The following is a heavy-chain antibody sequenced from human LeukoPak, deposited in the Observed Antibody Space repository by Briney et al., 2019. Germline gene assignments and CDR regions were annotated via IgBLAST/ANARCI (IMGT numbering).Heavy chain of an antibody. V-gene: IGHV4-28*05. CDR3: ARIRCTTTSRYVDY. D-gene: IGHD2-2*01. Sequence: PSDTLSLTCAVSGDSISNSNWWGWIRQPPGKGLEWIGYIYYSGSIYYNPSLKSRVTMSVDTSKNQFSLKLTSVTAVGTAVYYCARIRCTTTSRYVDYWGQGTLVTVSS. J-gene: IGHJ4*02. CDR2: IYYSGSI. CDR1: GDSISNSNW.